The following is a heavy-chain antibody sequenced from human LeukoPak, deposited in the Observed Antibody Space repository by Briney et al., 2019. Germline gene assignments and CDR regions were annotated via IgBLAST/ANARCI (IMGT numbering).Heavy chain of an antibody. CDR2: INTNTGNP. CDR3: ARLNGYYDSRSSLYYFDY. CDR1: GYTFTNYA. Sequence: ASVKVSCKASGYTFTNYAMNWVRQAPGQGLEWMGWINTNTGNPTYAQGFTGRFVFSLDTSVSTAYLQISSLKTEDTAVYYCARLNGYYDSRSSLYYFDYWGQGTLVTVSS. D-gene: IGHD3-22*01. J-gene: IGHJ4*02. V-gene: IGHV7-4-1*02.